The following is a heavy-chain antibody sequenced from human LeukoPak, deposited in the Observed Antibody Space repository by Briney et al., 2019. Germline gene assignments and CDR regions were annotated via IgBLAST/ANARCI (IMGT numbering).Heavy chain of an antibody. Sequence: SETLSLTCAVSGGSISGYYWSWIRQPPGKGLEWIGYIYYSGSTNYNPSLKSRVTISVDTSKNQFSLKLSSVTAADTAVYYCASEYSSGWEGAFDIWGQGTMVTVSS. J-gene: IGHJ3*02. CDR1: GGSISGYY. V-gene: IGHV4-59*01. CDR3: ASEYSSGWEGAFDI. CDR2: IYYSGST. D-gene: IGHD6-19*01.